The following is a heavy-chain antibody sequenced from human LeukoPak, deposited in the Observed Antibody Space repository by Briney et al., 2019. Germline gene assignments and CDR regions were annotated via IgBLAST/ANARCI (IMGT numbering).Heavy chain of an antibody. CDR3: ATLYISSGDY. J-gene: IGHJ4*02. V-gene: IGHV4-4*07. Sequence: SETLSLTCTVSGDSISNYYWDWIRQPAGKGLEWIGRIHNSANINYNPSLKSRVTMSVDTPKNQFSLNLRSVTAADTAVYYCATLYISSGDYWGQGTLVTVSS. CDR1: GDSISNYY. CDR2: IHNSANI. D-gene: IGHD6-13*01.